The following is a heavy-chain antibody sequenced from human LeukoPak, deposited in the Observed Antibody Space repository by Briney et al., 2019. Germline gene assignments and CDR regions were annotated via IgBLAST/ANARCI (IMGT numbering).Heavy chain of an antibody. CDR1: GFTFSSYG. CDR2: IRYDGSNK. V-gene: IGHV3-30*02. Sequence: GGSLRLSCAASGFTFSSYGMHWVRQAPGKGLEWVAFIRYDGSNKYYADSVKGRFTISRDNSKNTLYLQMNSLRAEDTAVYYCAIPRFLEWLCFDYWGQGTLVTVSS. J-gene: IGHJ4*02. D-gene: IGHD3-3*01. CDR3: AIPRFLEWLCFDY.